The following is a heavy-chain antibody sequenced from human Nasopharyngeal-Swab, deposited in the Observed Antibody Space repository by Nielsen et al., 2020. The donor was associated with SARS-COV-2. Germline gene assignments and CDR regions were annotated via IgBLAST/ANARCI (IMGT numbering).Heavy chain of an antibody. Sequence: ASVKVSCKASGYTFTSYAIHWVRQAPGQRLEWMGWINAGNGNTKYSQKFQGRVTITRDTSASIAYMELSSLRSEDTAVYYCARGGGGSYYGYWGQGTLVTVSS. CDR2: INAGNGNT. J-gene: IGHJ4*02. D-gene: IGHD1-26*01. V-gene: IGHV1-3*01. CDR1: GYTFTSYA. CDR3: ARGGGGSYYGY.